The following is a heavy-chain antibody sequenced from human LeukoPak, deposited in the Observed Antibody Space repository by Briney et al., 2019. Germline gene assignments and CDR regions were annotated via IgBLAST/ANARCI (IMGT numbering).Heavy chain of an antibody. CDR1: GGSISSYD. D-gene: IGHD6-19*01. J-gene: IGHJ4*02. CDR2: IFYTGSS. Sequence: SETLSLTCTVSGGSISSYDWSWIRQPPGKGLEWIASIFYTGSSSYNPSLKTRVTISVDTSKNQLFLKLSSVTAADTAVYYCARQMAVAGDFDYWGQGTLVTVSS. CDR3: ARQMAVAGDFDY. V-gene: IGHV4-59*08.